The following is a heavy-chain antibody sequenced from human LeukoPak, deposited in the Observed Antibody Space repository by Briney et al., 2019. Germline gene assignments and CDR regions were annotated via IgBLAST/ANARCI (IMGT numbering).Heavy chain of an antibody. V-gene: IGHV4-59*01. CDR2: IYCSGST. J-gene: IGHJ1*01. Sequence: PSETLSLTCTVSGGSISSYYWSWIRQPPGKGLEWIGYIYCSGSTNYNPSLKSRVTISVDTSKNQFSLKLSSVTAADTAVYYCATANFYFQYWRQGTLVTVSS. CDR3: ATANFYFQY. CDR1: GGSISSYY. D-gene: IGHD2-8*01.